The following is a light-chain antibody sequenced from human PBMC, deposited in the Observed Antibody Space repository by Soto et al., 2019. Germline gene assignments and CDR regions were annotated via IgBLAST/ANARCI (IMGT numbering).Light chain of an antibody. CDR1: NRDVGGYDY. CDR3: SAYSRGSTLLL. Sequence: QSALTQPASVSGSPGQSITISCTGSNRDVGGYDYVSWYQQYPGKAPRLLIYGVTIRPSGVSNRFSGSKSGNAASLTISGLQAEDEADYYCSAYSRGSTLLLFGGGTKPTVL. V-gene: IGLV2-14*03. CDR2: GVT. J-gene: IGLJ3*02.